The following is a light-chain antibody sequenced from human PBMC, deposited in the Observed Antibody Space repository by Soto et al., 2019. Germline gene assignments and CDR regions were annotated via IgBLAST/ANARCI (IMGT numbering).Light chain of an antibody. CDR3: QNYKSAPFT. Sequence: DIQMTQSPSSLSASVGDRVTITCRARQGISNYLAWYQQKPGKVHNHLIYAASTLQSGVPSRFSGSGSGTDFTLTISSLQPEDVATYYYQNYKSAPFTFGPGTKVDIK. V-gene: IGKV1-27*01. CDR1: QGISNY. CDR2: AAS. J-gene: IGKJ3*01.